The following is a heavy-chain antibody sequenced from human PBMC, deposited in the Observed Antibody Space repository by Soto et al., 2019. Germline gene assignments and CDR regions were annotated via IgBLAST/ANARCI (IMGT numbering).Heavy chain of an antibody. CDR2: SYYSGTS. CDR1: GGSICVQSYY. Sequence: QLHLQESGPGLVKPSQTLSLTCTVSGGSICVQSYYWTWIRQTPGKGLEWVGSSYYSGTSYFNPALKGRVTISVDTSTNQFSLRLTSVTAADTAVYYCTRRYNWNDYYFDPWGQGTLVTVSS. J-gene: IGHJ5*02. CDR3: TRRYNWNDYYFDP. D-gene: IGHD1-20*01. V-gene: IGHV4-39*01.